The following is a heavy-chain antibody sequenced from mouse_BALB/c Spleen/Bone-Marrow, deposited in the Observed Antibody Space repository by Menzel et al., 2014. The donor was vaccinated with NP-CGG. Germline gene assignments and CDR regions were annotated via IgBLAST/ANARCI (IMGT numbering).Heavy chain of an antibody. CDR2: INPDSSTI. D-gene: IGHD1-2*01. V-gene: IGHV4-1*02. J-gene: IGHJ3*01. CDR3: TRLHYFGYSAY. CDR1: GFDSSRFW. Sequence: EVKLEESGVGPAQPGGSLKLSSAASGFDSSRFWMSWARQAPGKGLESIGEINPDSSTINYTPSLKDKFIISRVNAKNTLRLQKSKVRSEDTALYYCTRLHYFGYSAYWHQGAMVTIST.